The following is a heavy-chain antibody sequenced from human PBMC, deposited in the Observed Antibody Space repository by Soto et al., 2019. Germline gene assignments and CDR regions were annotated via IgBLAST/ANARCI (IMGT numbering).Heavy chain of an antibody. Sequence: GGSLRLSCAASGFTFSNAWMNWVRQAPGKGLEWVGRIKSKTDGGTTGYAAPVKGRFTISRDDSKNTLYLQMNRLKTEDTAVYYCTTDLSITMVRGVIYSDYWGQGTLVTVSS. J-gene: IGHJ4*02. D-gene: IGHD3-10*01. V-gene: IGHV3-15*07. CDR2: IKSKTDGGTT. CDR1: GFTFSNAW. CDR3: TTDLSITMVRGVIYSDY.